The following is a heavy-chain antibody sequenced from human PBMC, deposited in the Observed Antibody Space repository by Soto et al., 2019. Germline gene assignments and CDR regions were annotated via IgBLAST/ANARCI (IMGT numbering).Heavy chain of an antibody. CDR2: IKPSGGST. Sequence: QVQLVQSGAEVKKPGASVKVSCKASGYTFTSYYMHWVRQAPGQGLEWMGIIKPSGGSTSYAQKSQGRVTMTRDTSTSTGYMELCSLRSEDTAVYYCARDGLYGDYGHYWGQGTLVTVSS. CDR1: GYTFTSYY. V-gene: IGHV1-46*01. CDR3: ARDGLYGDYGHY. D-gene: IGHD4-17*01. J-gene: IGHJ4*02.